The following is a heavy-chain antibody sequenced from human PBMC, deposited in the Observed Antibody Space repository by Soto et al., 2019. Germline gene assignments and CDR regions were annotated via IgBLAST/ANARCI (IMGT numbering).Heavy chain of an antibody. CDR1: GFTFDDYG. CDR2: VNWNGGST. J-gene: IGHJ4*02. V-gene: IGHV3-20*04. CDR3: VRGASLNFDY. D-gene: IGHD1-26*01. Sequence: PGGSLRLSCAASGFTFDDYGMSWARQAPGKGLEWVSGVNWNGGSTGYADSVKGRFIISRDNAKNSLYLQMNSLRAEDTAFYYCVRGASLNFDYWGQGTLVTVSS.